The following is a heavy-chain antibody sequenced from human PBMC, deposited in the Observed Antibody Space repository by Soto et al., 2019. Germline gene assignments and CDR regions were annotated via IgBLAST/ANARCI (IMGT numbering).Heavy chain of an antibody. CDR2: INPSGIA. D-gene: IGHD3-9*01. CDR3: ARVDKTVLFDY. Sequence: ASVKVSCKASGYTFPSYYMHWVRQAPGQGLEWMGIINPSGIANYAQKFQGRVTITADKSTSTAYMELSSLRSEDTAVYYCARVDKTVLFDYWGQGTLDTVPQ. J-gene: IGHJ4*02. V-gene: IGHV1-46*01. CDR1: GYTFPSYY.